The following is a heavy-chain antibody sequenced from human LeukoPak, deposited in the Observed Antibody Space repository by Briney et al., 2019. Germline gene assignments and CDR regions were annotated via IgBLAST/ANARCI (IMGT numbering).Heavy chain of an antibody. Sequence: GGSLRLSCAASGFIFSGHWMSWVRQAPGKGLEWVANINQGGSDKYYVDSVKGRFTISRDNANNLLYLQMNSLRGEDTAVYYCTRDRSRAEDDWGQGTLVTVSS. CDR2: INQGGSDK. D-gene: IGHD1-14*01. V-gene: IGHV3-7*01. J-gene: IGHJ4*02. CDR3: TRDRSRAEDD. CDR1: GFIFSGHW.